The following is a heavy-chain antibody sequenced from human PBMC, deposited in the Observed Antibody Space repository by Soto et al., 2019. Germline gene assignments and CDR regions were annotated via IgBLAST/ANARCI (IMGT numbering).Heavy chain of an antibody. CDR1: GGSLNSGGYY. CDR2: MYYSGSP. CDR3: ARGNYGDPYYFDY. V-gene: IGHV4-31*11. J-gene: IGHJ4*02. Sequence: QVQLQESGPGLVKPSQTLSLTCAVSGGSLNSGGYYWSWIRQRPGKGLEWIGYMYYSGSPYYNPSLRSQLTMSVDTSKIHFSLKLSSVTAADTAVYYCARGNYGDPYYFDYWGQGILVTVSS. D-gene: IGHD4-17*01.